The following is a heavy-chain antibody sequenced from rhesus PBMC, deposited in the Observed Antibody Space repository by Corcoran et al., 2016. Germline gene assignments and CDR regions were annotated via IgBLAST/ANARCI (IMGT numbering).Heavy chain of an antibody. Sequence: EVQLVESGGGLVQPGGSLRLSCAASGFTFSDYYMDWVRQAPGKGLEWVSRISNGVGSTWDEDSVKGRFTISRENAKNTLYFQMNSLRAEDTAVYYWARERISPYYFDYWGQGVLVTVSS. D-gene: IGHD2-15*01. CDR1: GFTFSDYY. J-gene: IGHJ4*01. CDR2: ISNGVGST. V-gene: IGHV3-178*01. CDR3: ARERISPYYFDY.